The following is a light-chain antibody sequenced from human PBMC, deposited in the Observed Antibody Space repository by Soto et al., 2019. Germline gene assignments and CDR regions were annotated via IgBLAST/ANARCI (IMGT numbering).Light chain of an antibody. CDR3: HQYGSSPAT. CDR2: GAS. J-gene: IGKJ1*01. Sequence: EIVLTQSPGTLSLSPGERATHSCRASQSVSSSFLAWYQQKPGQAPRLLIYGASSRATGIPDRFSGSGSGTDFTLTISRLEPEDFAVYYCHQYGSSPATFGQGTKVDIK. V-gene: IGKV3-20*01. CDR1: QSVSSSF.